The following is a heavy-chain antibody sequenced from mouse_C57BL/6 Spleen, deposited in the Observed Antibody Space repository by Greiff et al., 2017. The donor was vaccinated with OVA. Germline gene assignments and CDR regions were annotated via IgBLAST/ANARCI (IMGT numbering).Heavy chain of an antibody. J-gene: IGHJ2*01. CDR2: INPNNGGT. CDR3: ARSDYSNLYYFDD. Sequence: EVQLQQSGPELVKPGASVKIPCKASGYTFTDYNMDWVKQSHGKSLEWIGDINPNNGGTIYNQKFKGKASLTVDTSSSTAYMELRSLTSEDTAVYYCARSDYSNLYYFDDWGQGTTLTVSS. V-gene: IGHV1-18*01. D-gene: IGHD2-5*01. CDR1: GYTFTDYN.